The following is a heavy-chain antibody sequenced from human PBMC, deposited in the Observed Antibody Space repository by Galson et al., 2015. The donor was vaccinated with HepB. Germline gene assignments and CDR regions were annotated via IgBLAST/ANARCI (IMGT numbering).Heavy chain of an antibody. V-gene: IGHV3-64D*06. CDR3: VQRSSGWYLV. D-gene: IGHD6-19*01. CDR2: INSDGVGT. CDR1: GFTFSNYA. Sequence: SLRLSCAASGFTFSNYAMHWVRQAPGKGLEYVSGINSDGVGTYYLDSVKGRFTVSRDNSKNAPYLQMSGLRTDDTAVYYCVQRSSGWYLVWGQGTLVTVSS. J-gene: IGHJ4*02.